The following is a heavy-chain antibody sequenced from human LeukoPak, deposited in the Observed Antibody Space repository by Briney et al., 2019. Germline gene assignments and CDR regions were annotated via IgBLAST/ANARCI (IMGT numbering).Heavy chain of an antibody. J-gene: IGHJ4*02. CDR1: GYAFTGYY. CDR2: INPNTGDT. Sequence: ASVKVSCKTSGYAFTGYYLHWVRQAPGQGLEWMGWINPNTGDTTYAQKFQGRVTMTRDTSISTAYMELASLTSDDTAVYYCEREDFWGQGTLVTVSS. V-gene: IGHV1-2*02. D-gene: IGHD2/OR15-2a*01. CDR3: EREDF.